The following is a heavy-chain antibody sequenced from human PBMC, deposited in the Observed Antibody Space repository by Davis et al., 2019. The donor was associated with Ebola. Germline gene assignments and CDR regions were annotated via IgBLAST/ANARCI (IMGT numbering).Heavy chain of an antibody. CDR2: INPNSGST. CDR3: ARGGLVLAVVPRDYYHGLDV. Sequence: ASVKVSCKTSGYTFAAHYIVWVRQAPGQGLEWMGRINPNSGSTNFAQKFQGRVTMTGDTSISTVYMDLSRLSYDDTAVYFCARGGLVLAVVPRDYYHGLDVWGQGTTVTVSS. V-gene: IGHV1-2*06. D-gene: IGHD3-3*01. J-gene: IGHJ6*02. CDR1: GYTFAAHY.